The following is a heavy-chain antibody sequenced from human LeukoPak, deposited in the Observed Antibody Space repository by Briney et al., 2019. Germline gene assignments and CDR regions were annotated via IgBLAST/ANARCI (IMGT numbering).Heavy chain of an antibody. Sequence: GSSVKVSCKASGGTFSSYAISWVRQAPGQGLEWMGGIIPIFGTANYAQKFQGRVTITTDDSTSTAYMELSSLRSEDTAVYYCASRHYDYVWGSYRTFDYWGQGTLVTVSS. CDR3: ASRHYDYVWGSYRTFDY. CDR1: GGTFSSYA. V-gene: IGHV1-69*05. CDR2: IIPIFGTA. J-gene: IGHJ4*02. D-gene: IGHD3-16*02.